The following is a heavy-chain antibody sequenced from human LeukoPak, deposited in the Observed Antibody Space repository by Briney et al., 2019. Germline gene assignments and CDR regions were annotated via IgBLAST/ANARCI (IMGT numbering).Heavy chain of an antibody. CDR1: GFTFSTYD. CDR3: AREAVEGIVVALDY. CDR2: ITSTSSYT. V-gene: IGHV3-21*03. Sequence: PGGSLRLSCSASGFTFSTYDMNWVRQAPGKGLEWVSSITSTSSYTYYADSVKGRFTISRDNVKNSLFLQMNSLRVEDTAVYYCAREAVEGIVVALDYWGQGTLVAVSS. D-gene: IGHD2-21*01. J-gene: IGHJ4*02.